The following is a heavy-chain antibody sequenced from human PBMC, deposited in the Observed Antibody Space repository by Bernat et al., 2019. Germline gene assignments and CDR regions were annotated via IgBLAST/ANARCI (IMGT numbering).Heavy chain of an antibody. Sequence: VQLVESGGGLVQPGGSLKLSCAASGFTFSGSAMHWVRQASGKGLEWVGRIRSKANSYATAYAASVRGRFTISRDDSKNTAYLQMNSLKIEDTAVYYCTRLAPDDYGDYLGYWGQGTLVTVSS. CDR2: IRSKANSYAT. CDR3: TRLAPDDYGDYLGY. J-gene: IGHJ4*02. V-gene: IGHV3-73*02. D-gene: IGHD4-17*01. CDR1: GFTFSGSA.